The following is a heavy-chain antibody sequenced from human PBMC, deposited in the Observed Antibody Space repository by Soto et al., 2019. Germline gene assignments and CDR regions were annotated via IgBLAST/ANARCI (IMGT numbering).Heavy chain of an antibody. CDR2: ISYDGSDK. J-gene: IGHJ5*02. V-gene: IGHV3-30*03. CDR3: GRDSSGVTYRAAADS. Sequence: GGSLRLSCSASGFTFSDRGFHWVRQAPGKWLEWVAVISYDGSDKYYADSVKGRFTISRDNSKKTLYLQMTSLRADDTAVYYCGRDSSGVTYRAAADSWGQGXLVTVPS. CDR1: GFTFSDRG. D-gene: IGHD3-10*01.